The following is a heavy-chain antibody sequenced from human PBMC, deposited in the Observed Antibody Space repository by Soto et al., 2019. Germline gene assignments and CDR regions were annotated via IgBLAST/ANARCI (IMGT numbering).Heavy chain of an antibody. CDR1: GFSFSNYA. J-gene: IGHJ4*02. V-gene: IGHV3-23*01. CDR3: AKGRSALPIFDY. CDR2: ISGSGGTT. Sequence: GGSLRLSCAASGFSFSNYAMNWVRQAPGKGLEWVSFISGSGGTTDYADSVRGRFRLSRDNSKNTVDLEMNSLGTEDTTVYFCAKGRSALPIFDYWGQGVMVTVSS.